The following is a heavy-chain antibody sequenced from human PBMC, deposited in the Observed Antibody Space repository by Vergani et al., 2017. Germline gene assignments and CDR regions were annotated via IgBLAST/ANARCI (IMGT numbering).Heavy chain of an antibody. CDR3: AGYCSSTSCYSGPDAFDI. J-gene: IGHJ3*02. CDR1: GYSISSGYY. V-gene: IGHV4-61*01. Sequence: QVQLQESGPGLVKPSETLSLTCAVSGYSISSGYYWSWIRQPPGKGLEWIGYIYYSGSTNYNPSLRSRVTISVDTSKNQFSLKLSSVTAADTAVYYCAGYCSSTSCYSGPDAFDIWGQGTMVTVSS. CDR2: IYYSGST. D-gene: IGHD2-2*01.